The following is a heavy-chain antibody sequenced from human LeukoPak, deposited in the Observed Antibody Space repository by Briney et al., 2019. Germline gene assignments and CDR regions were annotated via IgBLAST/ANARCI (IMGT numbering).Heavy chain of an antibody. J-gene: IGHJ5*02. CDR3: EKHRGYSPCPYT. CDR2: IRYDGSNK. V-gene: IGHV3-30*02. Sequence: GGSLRLSCAASGFTFSSYGMHWVLQDPGKGLEWVAFIRYDGSNKYYADSVKGRFTISRDNSKNTLYLQMNSLRAEDTAVYYCEKHRGYSPCPYTWGQGTLVTVSS. CDR1: GFTFSSYG. D-gene: IGHD5-18*01.